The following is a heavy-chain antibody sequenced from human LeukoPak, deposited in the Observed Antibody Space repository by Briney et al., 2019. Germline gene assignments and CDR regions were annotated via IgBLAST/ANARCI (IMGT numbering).Heavy chain of an antibody. CDR1: GYTFTSYG. J-gene: IGHJ6*03. Sequence: ASVKVSCKASGYTFTSYGISWVRQAPGQGLEWMGWISAYNGNTNYAQKLQGRVTMTTDTSTSTAYMELRSLRSDDTAVYYCARDPSTVTPYYYYYMDVWGKGTTVTVSS. D-gene: IGHD4-17*01. V-gene: IGHV1-18*01. CDR2: ISAYNGNT. CDR3: ARDPSTVTPYYYYYMDV.